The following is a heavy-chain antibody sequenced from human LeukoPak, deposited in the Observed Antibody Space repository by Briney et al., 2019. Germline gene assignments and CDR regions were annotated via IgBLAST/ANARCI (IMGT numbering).Heavy chain of an antibody. V-gene: IGHV5-51*01. Sequence: GASLKISCKDSGYSFTNYWIGWVRQMPGKGLEWMGIVYPDDSDTRYSPSFQGQVTISADKSISTAYLQWSSLKASDTAMYYCARHLSDSSGYYSPFDYWGQGTLVTVSS. CDR3: ARHLSDSSGYYSPFDY. D-gene: IGHD3-22*01. CDR1: GYSFTNYW. J-gene: IGHJ4*02. CDR2: VYPDDSDT.